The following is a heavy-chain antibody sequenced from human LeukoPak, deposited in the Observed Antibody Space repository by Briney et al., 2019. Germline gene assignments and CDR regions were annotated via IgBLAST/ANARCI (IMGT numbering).Heavy chain of an antibody. CDR1: GYTFTSYY. CDR2: INPSGGST. CDR3: ARSFSPTQGIAAAGL. D-gene: IGHD6-13*01. J-gene: IGHJ4*02. Sequence: ASVKVSCRASGYTFTSYYMHWVRQAPGQGLEWMGIINPSGGSTSYAQKFQGRVTMTRDMSTSTVYMALSSLRSEDTAVYYCARSFSPTQGIAAAGLWGQGTLVTVSS. V-gene: IGHV1-46*01.